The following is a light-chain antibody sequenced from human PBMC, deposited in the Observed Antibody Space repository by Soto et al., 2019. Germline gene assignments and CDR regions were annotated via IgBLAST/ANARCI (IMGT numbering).Light chain of an antibody. J-gene: IGKJ4*01. Sequence: DIQMTQSPSSLSASIGETVTITCRASQDISGRLNWYQQTRGRVPKLPIYGASNLESGVPSRFSSSGSGTDFPLTISGLQPVYFASYCCQQCYGPPRTFGGVTTMDIK. CDR3: QQCYGPPRT. CDR1: QDISGR. CDR2: GAS. V-gene: IGKV1-39*01.